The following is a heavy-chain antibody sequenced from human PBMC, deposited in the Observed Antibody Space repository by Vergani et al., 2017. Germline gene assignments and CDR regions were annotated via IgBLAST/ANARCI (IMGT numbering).Heavy chain of an antibody. CDR2: ISYDGSNK. CDR3: AKDDELRYYYYMDV. V-gene: IGHV3-30*18. J-gene: IGHJ6*03. CDR1: GFTFSSSG. Sequence: QVQLVESGGGVVQPGRSLRLSCAASGFTFSSSGMHWVRQAPGKGLEWVAVISYDGSNKYYADSVKGRFTISRDNSKNTLYLQMNSLRAEDTAVYYCAKDDELRYYYYMDVWGKGTTVTVSS. D-gene: IGHD1-7*01.